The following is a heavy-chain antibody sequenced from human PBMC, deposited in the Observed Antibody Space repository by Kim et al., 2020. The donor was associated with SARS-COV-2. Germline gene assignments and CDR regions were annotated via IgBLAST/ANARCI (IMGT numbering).Heavy chain of an antibody. CDR1: EFTFSTYW. D-gene: IGHD3-3*01. CDR2: ITSDGSTT. Sequence: GGSLRLSCAASEFTFSTYWMHWVRQAPGKGLVWVSRITSDGSTTSYADSVKGRFTISRDNAKNTLYLQMNSLRAEDTAVYYCARADPGWSYYYYYYMDV. CDR3: ARADPGWSYYYYYYMDV. J-gene: IGHJ6*03. V-gene: IGHV3-74*01.